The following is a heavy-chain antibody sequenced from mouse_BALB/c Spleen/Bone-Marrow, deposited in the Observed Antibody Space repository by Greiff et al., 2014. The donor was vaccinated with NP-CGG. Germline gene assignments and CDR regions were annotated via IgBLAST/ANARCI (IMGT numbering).Heavy chain of an antibody. Sequence: EVQLVESGAELVKPGASVKLSCSAFGFNIKDTCIYWGEQRPGQGLEWIGRIDPANGNTKYDPKFQGKATVTADTSANTGYLQLSSLTSEDTAVYYCADLGDYWGQGTTLTVSS. V-gene: IGHV14-3*02. CDR1: GFNIKDTC. CDR2: IDPANGNT. J-gene: IGHJ2*01. D-gene: IGHD4-1*01. CDR3: ADLGDY.